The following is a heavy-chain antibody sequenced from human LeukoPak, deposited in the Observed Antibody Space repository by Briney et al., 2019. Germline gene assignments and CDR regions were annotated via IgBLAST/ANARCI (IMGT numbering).Heavy chain of an antibody. J-gene: IGHJ4*02. CDR1: GYTFTSYW. CDR3: ARHHHRNHYFDY. Sequence: KVSCKASGYTFTSYWIGWVRQMPGKGLEWMGIIYPGDSDTRYSPSFQGQVTISADKSISTAYLQWSSLKASDTAMYYCARHHHRNHYFDYWGQGTLVTVSS. CDR2: IYPGDSDT. D-gene: IGHD1-14*01. V-gene: IGHV5-51*01.